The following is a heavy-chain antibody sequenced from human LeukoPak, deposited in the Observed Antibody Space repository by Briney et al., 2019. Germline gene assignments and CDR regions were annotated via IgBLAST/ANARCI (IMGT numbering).Heavy chain of an antibody. J-gene: IGHJ4*02. CDR3: ASVGYSYGRRADY. V-gene: IGHV4-4*07. Sequence: PSETLSLTCTVSGGSISSLYWNWIRQPAGKGLEWIGRIYTSGSTDYNPSLKSRVTISVDTSKNQFSLRLSSVTAADTAVYYCASVGYSYGRRADYWGQGTLVTVSS. D-gene: IGHD5-18*01. CDR2: IYTSGST. CDR1: GGSISSLY.